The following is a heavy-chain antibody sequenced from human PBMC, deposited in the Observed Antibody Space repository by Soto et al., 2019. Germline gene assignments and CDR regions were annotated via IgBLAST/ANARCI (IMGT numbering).Heavy chain of an antibody. V-gene: IGHV3-30*13. Sequence: GGSLRISCRGSGFAVIGYGMDGRVRSPGKGLYCLGIISFDVSSKYYADWLKGRIVLSRDNSKDSLYLPMDTLSPDDTAIYYSARAPVTSSTPYKGFYPHGMDVWGPGPTVTVSS. D-gene: IGHD1-1*01. CDR1: GFAVIGYG. CDR3: ARAPVTSSTPYKGFYPHGMDV. CDR2: ISFDVSSK. J-gene: IGHJ6*02.